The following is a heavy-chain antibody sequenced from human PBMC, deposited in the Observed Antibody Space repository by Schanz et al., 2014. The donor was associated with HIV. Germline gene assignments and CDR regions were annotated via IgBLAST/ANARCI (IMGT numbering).Heavy chain of an antibody. J-gene: IGHJ6*02. CDR3: AKDRNYYDDKYLGKCNYYYYYGMDV. Sequence: QVQLVESGGGVVQPGRSLRLSCAGSGFSFDTFGIHWVRQAPGKGLEWLAVISYDGRNKKFANSVKGRFTISRDNSKNTVYLQMKSLRREDTAVYFCAKDRNYYDDKYLGKCNYYYYYGMDVWGQGTTVTVSS. V-gene: IGHV3-30*18. CDR1: GFSFDTFG. D-gene: IGHD3-22*01. CDR2: ISYDGRNK.